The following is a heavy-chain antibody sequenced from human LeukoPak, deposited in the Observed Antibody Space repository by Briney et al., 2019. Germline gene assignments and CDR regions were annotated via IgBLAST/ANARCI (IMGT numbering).Heavy chain of an antibody. D-gene: IGHD4-23*01. J-gene: IGHJ4*02. Sequence: SETLSLTCTVSGGSISSYYWSWIRQPAGKGLEWIGRIYTSGSTNYNPSLKSRVTMSVDTSKNQFSLKLSSVTAADTAVYYCARDETYGGNSGELHYWGQGTPVTVSS. V-gene: IGHV4-4*07. CDR2: IYTSGST. CDR1: GGSISSYY. CDR3: ARDETYGGNSGELHY.